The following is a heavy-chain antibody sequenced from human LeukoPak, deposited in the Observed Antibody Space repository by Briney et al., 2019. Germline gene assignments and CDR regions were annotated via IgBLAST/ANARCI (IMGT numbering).Heavy chain of an antibody. CDR3: ARGDDSSGYDAFDI. D-gene: IGHD3-22*01. CDR1: GFTVSSNY. J-gene: IGHJ3*02. Sequence: GGSLTPSCPASGFTVSSNYMSWVRQAPGKGLEWDSVIYSGGSTYYADSVKGRFTISRDNSKNTLYPEMNSLRADDTGVNYCARGDDSSGYDAFDIWGLGTMVTVSS. CDR2: IYSGGST. V-gene: IGHV3-53*01.